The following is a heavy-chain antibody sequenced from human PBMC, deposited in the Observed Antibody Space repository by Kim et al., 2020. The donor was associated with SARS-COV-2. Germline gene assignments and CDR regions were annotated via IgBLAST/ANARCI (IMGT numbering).Heavy chain of an antibody. CDR3: AKDGGRDGYDYIWGSYRPNYYYYGMDV. Sequence: GGSLRHSCAASGFTFSSYGMHWVRQAPGKGLEWVAVIWYDGSNKYYADSVKGRFTISRDNSKNTLYLQMNSLRAEDTAVYYCAKDGGRDGYDYIWGSYRPNYYYYGMDVWGQGTTVTVSS. J-gene: IGHJ6*02. CDR1: GFTFSSYG. D-gene: IGHD3-16*02. CDR2: IWYDGSNK. V-gene: IGHV3-33*06.